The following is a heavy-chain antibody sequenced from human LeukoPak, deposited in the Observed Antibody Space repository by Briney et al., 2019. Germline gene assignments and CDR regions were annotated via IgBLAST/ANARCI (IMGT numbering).Heavy chain of an antibody. J-gene: IGHJ4*02. D-gene: IGHD6-13*01. Sequence: PSQTLSLTCTVSGGSISSGSYYWSWIRQPAGKELEWIGRIYTSGSTNYNPSLKSRVTISVDTSKNQFSLKLSSVTAADTAVYYCAREMDIAAGYDYWGQGTLVTVSS. CDR2: IYTSGST. CDR3: AREMDIAAGYDY. V-gene: IGHV4-61*02. CDR1: GGSISSGSYY.